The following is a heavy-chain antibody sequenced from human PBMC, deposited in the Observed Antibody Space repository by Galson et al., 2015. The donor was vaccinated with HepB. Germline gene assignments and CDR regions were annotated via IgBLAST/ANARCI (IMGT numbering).Heavy chain of an antibody. CDR2: IYSGGGT. V-gene: IGHV3-53*05. CDR3: ARAPDGSGSYNTYYFDY. CDR1: GFTVSRNY. J-gene: IGHJ4*02. D-gene: IGHD3-10*01. Sequence: SLRLSCAASGFTVSRNYMSWVRQAPGKGLEWVSVIYSGGGTYYADSVKGRFTISRDNSKNTLYLQMNSLRAEDTAMYYCARAPDGSGSYNTYYFDYWGQGTLVAVSS.